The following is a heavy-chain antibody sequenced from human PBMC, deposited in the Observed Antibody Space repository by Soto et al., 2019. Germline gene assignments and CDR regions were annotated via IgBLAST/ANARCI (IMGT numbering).Heavy chain of an antibody. CDR2: IIPIFGVT. Sequence: QVQLVQSGAEVQKPGSSVKVSCKASGGTFSSYTITWVRQAPGQGLEWLGRIIPIFGVTNYAQKFQDRVKLTADRSTTTAYMELSRLRSEDTAVYYCVRDWESTTQTWGFGDSWGQGTLVTVSS. V-gene: IGHV1-69*08. CDR1: GGTFSSYT. CDR3: VRDWESTTQTWGFGDS. D-gene: IGHD1-1*01. J-gene: IGHJ4*02.